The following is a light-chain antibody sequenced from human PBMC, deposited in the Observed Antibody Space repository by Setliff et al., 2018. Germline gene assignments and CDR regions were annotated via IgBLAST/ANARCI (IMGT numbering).Light chain of an antibody. V-gene: IGLV2-8*01. CDR3: ILYSGSNSFF. CDR1: GGLVGGYNY. Sequence: QSALAQHPSASGSPGRSVTISCTGTGGLVGGYNYVSSYQQHPGKAPKLIIYEVTKRPSGVPDRFSGSHSGNTASLTVSGLQAVDEADYYCILYSGSNSFFFGSGTKATVL. CDR2: EVT. J-gene: IGLJ1*01.